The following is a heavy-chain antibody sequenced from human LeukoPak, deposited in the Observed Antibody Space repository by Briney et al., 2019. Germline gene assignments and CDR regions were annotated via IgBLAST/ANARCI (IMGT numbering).Heavy chain of an antibody. CDR3: AKAWRGPYGDYLPLS. D-gene: IGHD4-17*01. CDR1: GFTFSSYA. V-gene: IGHV3-23*01. Sequence: GGTLRLSCAASGFTFSSYAMSWVRQPPGKGLEWISAISGSGGSTYYADSVKGRLTISRDNSKNTLYLQMNSLRAEDTAVYYCAKAWRGPYGDYLPLSWGQGTLVTVSS. CDR2: ISGSGGST. J-gene: IGHJ4*02.